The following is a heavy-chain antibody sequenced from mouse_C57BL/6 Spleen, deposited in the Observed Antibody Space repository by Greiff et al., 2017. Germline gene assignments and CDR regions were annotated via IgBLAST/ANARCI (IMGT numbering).Heavy chain of an antibody. CDR2: IDPSDSYT. CDR1: GYTFTSYW. CDR3: ARVNYSNYVGYARDY. Sequence: VQLQQPGAELVMPGASVKLSCKASGYTFTSYWMHWVKQRPGQGLEWIGEIDPSDSYTNYNQKFKGQSTLPVDTSSSTAYRQLSSLTSEDSAFYYYARVNYSNYVGYARDYWGQGTSGTVSS. V-gene: IGHV1-69*01. J-gene: IGHJ4*01. D-gene: IGHD2-5*01.